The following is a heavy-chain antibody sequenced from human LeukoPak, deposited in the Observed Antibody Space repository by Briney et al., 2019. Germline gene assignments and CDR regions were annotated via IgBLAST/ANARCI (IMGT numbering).Heavy chain of an antibody. CDR3: ARDYGSSPVPDY. Sequence: GGSLRLFCAASGFTFSSYSMNWLRQAPGKALEWVSSISSSISNIYYADSVKGRFTISRDNAKNSLYLQMNSLRAEDTAVYDCARDYGSSPVPDYWGQGTLVTASS. V-gene: IGHV3-21*01. CDR1: GFTFSSYS. CDR2: ISSSISNI. J-gene: IGHJ4*02. D-gene: IGHD6-6*01.